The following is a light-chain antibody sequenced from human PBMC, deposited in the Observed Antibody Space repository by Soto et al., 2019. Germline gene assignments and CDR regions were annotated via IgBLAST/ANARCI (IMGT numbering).Light chain of an antibody. CDR3: QQYGSPPP. Sequence: EIVLTQSPGTLSLSPGERATLSCRASQSVSSSYLAWYQQKPGQAPRLLIYGASSRATGIPDRFSGSGSGTDCTLTISGRGGEGIAGCCGQQYGSPPPLGEGTKVELK. CDR1: QSVSSSY. CDR2: GAS. J-gene: IGKJ1*01. V-gene: IGKV3-20*01.